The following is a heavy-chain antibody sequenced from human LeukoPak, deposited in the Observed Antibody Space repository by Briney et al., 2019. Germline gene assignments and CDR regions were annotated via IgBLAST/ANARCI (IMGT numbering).Heavy chain of an antibody. D-gene: IGHD2-2*01. V-gene: IGHV1-18*01. J-gene: IGHJ5*02. Sequence: ASVKVSCKASGYTFTSYGISWVRQAPGQGLEWMGWISAYNGNTNYAQKLQGRVTMTTDTSTSTAYMELRSLRSDDTAVYYCARTPDVVVPAAAFDPWAREPWSPSPQ. CDR2: ISAYNGNT. CDR3: ARTPDVVVPAAAFDP. CDR1: GYTFTSYG.